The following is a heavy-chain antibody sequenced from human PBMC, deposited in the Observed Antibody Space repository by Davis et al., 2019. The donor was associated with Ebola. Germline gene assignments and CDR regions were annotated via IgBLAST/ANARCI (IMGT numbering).Heavy chain of an antibody. CDR3: TTLSTVTTMYFDL. CDR1: GFTLNNAW. V-gene: IGHV3-15*01. J-gene: IGHJ2*01. Sequence: GESLKISCIASGFTLNNAWMSWVRQAPGKGLEWVALIKRKTDGGTTDFAAPVKGRFAMSRDDSKNTLYLQMNSLKIDDTAVYCCTTLSTVTTMYFDLWGRGTLVTVSS. D-gene: IGHD4-17*01. CDR2: IKRKTDGGTT.